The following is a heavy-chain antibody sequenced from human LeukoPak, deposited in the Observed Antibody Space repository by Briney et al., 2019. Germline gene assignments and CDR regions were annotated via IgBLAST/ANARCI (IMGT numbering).Heavy chain of an antibody. V-gene: IGHV4-30-4*01. D-gene: IGHD2-15*01. CDR1: GGSISSGDYY. CDR2: IYYSGST. J-gene: IGHJ4*02. CDR3: ARDPPIGYCSGGSCYEDGDY. Sequence: PSETLSLTCTVSGGSISSGDYYWSWIRQPPGKGLEWIGYIYYSGSTYYNPSLKSRVTISVDTSKNQFSLKLSSATAADTAVYYCARDPPIGYCSGGSCYEDGDYWGQGTLVTVSS.